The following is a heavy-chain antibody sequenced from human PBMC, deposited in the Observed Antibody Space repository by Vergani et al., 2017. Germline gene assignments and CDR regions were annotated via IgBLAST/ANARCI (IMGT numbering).Heavy chain of an antibody. D-gene: IGHD4-23*01. CDR2: MNPNSGNT. CDR3: ARAPAGNHYYYYMDV. Sequence: QVQLVQSGAEVKKPGASVKVSCKASGYTFTSFDINWVRQATGQGLEWMGWMNPNSGNTGYAQKFQGRVTMTRNTSISAAYMELSSLRSEDAAVYYCARAPAGNHYYYYMDVWGKGTTVTVSS. CDR1: GYTFTSFD. J-gene: IGHJ6*03. V-gene: IGHV1-8*01.